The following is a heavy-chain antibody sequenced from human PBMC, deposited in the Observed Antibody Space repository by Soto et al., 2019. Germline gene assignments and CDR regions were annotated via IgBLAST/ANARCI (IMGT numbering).Heavy chain of an antibody. CDR1: GGSISIDY. J-gene: IGHJ4*02. D-gene: IGHD3-9*01. Sequence: PSETLSLTCTISGGSISIDYWSWIRQPPGKGLEWIGNIYYSGKTSYNPSLKSLVTIALDTSKNQFSLRLRSVTAADTAVYYCVRDRPGGDSLTGQVWGQGTLVTVS. V-gene: IGHV4-59*01. CDR2: IYYSGKT. CDR3: VRDRPGGDSLTGQV.